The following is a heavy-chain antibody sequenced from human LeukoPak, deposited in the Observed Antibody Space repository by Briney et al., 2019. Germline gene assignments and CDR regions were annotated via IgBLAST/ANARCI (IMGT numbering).Heavy chain of an antibody. D-gene: IGHD4-17*01. J-gene: IGHJ4*02. Sequence: GGSLRLSCAASGFTVSSNYMNWVRQAPGKGLEWVSVIYSSGSTYYADSVKGRFTISRDNSKNTLYLQMNSLRAGDTAVYYCARDLYGVSHDYWGQGTLVTVSS. CDR2: IYSSGST. CDR1: GFTVSSNY. CDR3: ARDLYGVSHDY. V-gene: IGHV3-53*01.